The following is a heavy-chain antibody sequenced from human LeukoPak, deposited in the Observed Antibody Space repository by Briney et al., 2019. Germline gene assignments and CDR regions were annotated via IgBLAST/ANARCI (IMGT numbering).Heavy chain of an antibody. Sequence: GGSLRLSCAASGFIFSNYAMSWVRQVPGRGLEWVSTISSRGDSTYFADSVKGRFTISRDNSKNSLYLQMNTVRAEDPAVYYCVKGPRPDITVAHTVENWGQGTLVTVSS. CDR2: ISSRGDST. J-gene: IGHJ4*02. V-gene: IGHV3-23*01. D-gene: IGHD6-19*01. CDR3: VKGPRPDITVAHTVEN. CDR1: GFIFSNYA.